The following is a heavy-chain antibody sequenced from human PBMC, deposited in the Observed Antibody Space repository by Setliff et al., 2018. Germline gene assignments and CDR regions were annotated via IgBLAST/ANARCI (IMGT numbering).Heavy chain of an antibody. V-gene: IGHV4-39*01. CDR3: ARHKSNGSGSYPSLYMDV. D-gene: IGHD3-10*01. Sequence: SETLSLPCRVSGGSISSGNYYWGLIRHPPGKGLEWVATIYYSGSTYSNPSLKSRLIISVDAPDNQFSVKLSSVTAADTAVYYCARHKSNGSGSYPSLYMDVWGKGIMVTVSS. CDR2: IYYSGST. CDR1: GGSISSGNYY. J-gene: IGHJ6*03.